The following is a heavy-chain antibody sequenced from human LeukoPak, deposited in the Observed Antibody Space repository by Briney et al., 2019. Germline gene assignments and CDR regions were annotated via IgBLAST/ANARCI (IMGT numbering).Heavy chain of an antibody. J-gene: IGHJ3*02. D-gene: IGHD3-10*01. V-gene: IGHV1-2*02. CDR2: INPNSGGT. CDR3: ARGRLLWFGELPDAFDI. Sequence: ASVKVSCKASGYTFTGYYMHWVRQAPGQGLEWMGWINPNSGGTNYAQKFQGRVTMTRNTSISTAYMELSSLRSEDTAVYYCARGRLLWFGELPDAFDIWGQGTMVTVSS. CDR1: GYTFTGYY.